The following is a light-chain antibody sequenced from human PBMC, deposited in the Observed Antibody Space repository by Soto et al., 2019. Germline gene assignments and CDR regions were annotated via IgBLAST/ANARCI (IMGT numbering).Light chain of an antibody. J-gene: IGLJ3*02. V-gene: IGLV2-14*01. Sequence: QAVVTQPASVSGSPGQSIAISCTGTSDDVGGYNYVSWYQQHPGKAPKVLIYEVSNRPSGVSNRFSGSKSGNTASLTISGLQPEDEADYYCNSYTSSNTRVFGGGTKLTVL. CDR3: NSYTSSNTRV. CDR2: EVS. CDR1: SDDVGGYNY.